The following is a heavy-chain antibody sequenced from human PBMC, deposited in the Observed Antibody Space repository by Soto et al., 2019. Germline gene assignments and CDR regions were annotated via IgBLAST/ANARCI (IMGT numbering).Heavy chain of an antibody. D-gene: IGHD1-26*01. Sequence: PSETLSLTCTVSGGSISSSSYYWGWIRQPPGKGLEWIGSIYYSGSTYYNPSLKSRVTISVDTSKNQFSLKLSSVTAADTAVYYCARQGGYTARPNDAFAIWGQGTMVTVSS. V-gene: IGHV4-39*01. J-gene: IGHJ3*02. CDR1: GGSISSSSYY. CDR3: ARQGGYTARPNDAFAI. CDR2: IYYSGST.